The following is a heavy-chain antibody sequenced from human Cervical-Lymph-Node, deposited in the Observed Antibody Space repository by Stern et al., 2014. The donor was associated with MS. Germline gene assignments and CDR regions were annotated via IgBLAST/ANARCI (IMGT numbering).Heavy chain of an antibody. D-gene: IGHD1-1*01. J-gene: IGHJ6*02. CDR2: VYYSGAT. CDR3: ARELSGMYGMDV. V-gene: IGHV4-31*03. Sequence: QVQLVQSGPGLVKPSQTLSLTCTVSGGSINNGDYYWSWVRQHPGKGLEWLWYVYYSGATYYNPSLKGRLTISVDTSKRHFSLKLTSVTAADTAVYYCARELSGMYGMDVWGQGTTVTVSS. CDR1: GGSINNGDYY.